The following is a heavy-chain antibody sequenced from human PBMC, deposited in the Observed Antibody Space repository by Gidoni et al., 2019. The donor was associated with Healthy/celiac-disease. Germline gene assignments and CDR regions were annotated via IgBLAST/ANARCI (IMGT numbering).Heavy chain of an antibody. Sequence: QVQLQQWGAGLLKPSETLSLTCAVYGGSFSGYYWSWIRQPPGTGLEWIGEINHSGSTNYNPSLKSRVTISVDTSKNQFSLKLSSVTAADTAVYYCARDVYDFWSGYSSGAFDIWGQGTMVTVSS. CDR2: INHSGST. CDR3: ARDVYDFWSGYSSGAFDI. D-gene: IGHD3-3*01. CDR1: GGSFSGYY. V-gene: IGHV4-34*01. J-gene: IGHJ3*02.